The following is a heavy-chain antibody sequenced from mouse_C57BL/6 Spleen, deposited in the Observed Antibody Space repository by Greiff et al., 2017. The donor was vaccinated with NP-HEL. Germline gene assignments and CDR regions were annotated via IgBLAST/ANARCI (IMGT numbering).Heavy chain of an antibody. CDR2: INPGSGGT. CDR1: GYAFTNYL. Sequence: QVQLQQSGAELVRPGTSVKVSCKASGYAFTNYLIEWVKQRPGQGLEWIGVINPGSGGTNYNEKFKGKATLTADKSSSTAHMQLSSLTSEDSAVYFCARSGYDYPWFAYWGQGTLVTVSA. D-gene: IGHD2-4*01. CDR3: ARSGYDYPWFAY. V-gene: IGHV1-54*01. J-gene: IGHJ3*01.